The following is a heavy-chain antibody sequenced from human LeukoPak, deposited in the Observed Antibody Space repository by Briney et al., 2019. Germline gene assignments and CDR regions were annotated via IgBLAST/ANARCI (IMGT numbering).Heavy chain of an antibody. D-gene: IGHD3-9*01. J-gene: IGHJ6*02. V-gene: IGHV3-30-3*01. Sequence: GGSLRLSCAASGFTFSSHAMHWVRQAPGKGLEWVAVLSHDGGKKYYADSVKGRFTISRDNSKNTLYLQMNSLRAEDTAVYYCARDSIYSDILTGSSCGMDVWGQGTTVTVSS. CDR1: GFTFSSHA. CDR2: LSHDGGKK. CDR3: ARDSIYSDILTGSSCGMDV.